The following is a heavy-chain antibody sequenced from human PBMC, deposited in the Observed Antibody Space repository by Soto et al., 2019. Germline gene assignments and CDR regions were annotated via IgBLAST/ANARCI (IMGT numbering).Heavy chain of an antibody. CDR2: INPMGGST. V-gene: IGHV1-46*01. D-gene: IGHD1-26*01. CDR3: ARDRSGSYSFDY. J-gene: IGHJ4*02. Sequence: ASVKVSCKASGYTFINYYIHWVRQAPGQGLEWMAIINPMGGSTNYAQKFQGRVTMTRDTSTSTVYMELSSLRSEDTAVYYCARDRSGSYSFDYWGQGTLVTVSS. CDR1: GYTFINYY.